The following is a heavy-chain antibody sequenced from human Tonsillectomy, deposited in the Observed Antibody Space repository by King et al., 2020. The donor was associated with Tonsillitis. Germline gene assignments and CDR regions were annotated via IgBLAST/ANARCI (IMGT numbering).Heavy chain of an antibody. CDR2: ISYDGSNK. V-gene: IGHV3-30*04. CDR3: ARSPGLNWFDP. CDR1: GFTFSSYA. D-gene: IGHD3-10*01. Sequence: VQLVESGGGVVQPGRSLRLSCAASGFTFSSYAMHWVRQAPGKGLEWVAVISYDGSNKYYADSVKGRFTISRDNSKNTLYLQMNSLRAEDTAVYYCARSPGLNWFDPWGQGTLVTVSS. J-gene: IGHJ5*02.